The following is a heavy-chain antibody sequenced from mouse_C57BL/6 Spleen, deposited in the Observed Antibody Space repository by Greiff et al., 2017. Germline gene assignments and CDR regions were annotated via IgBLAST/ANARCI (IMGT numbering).Heavy chain of an antibody. J-gene: IGHJ2*01. CDR1: GYTFTDYN. V-gene: IGHV1-22*01. CDR3: ARGYYYGSSSLYYFDY. CDR2: INPNNGGT. D-gene: IGHD1-1*01. Sequence: EVQLQQSGPELVKPGASVKMSCKASGYTFTDYNMHWVKQSHGKSLEWIGYINPNNGGTSYNQKFKGKATLTVNKSSSTAYMELRSLTSEESAVYYCARGYYYGSSSLYYFDYWGQGTTLTVSS.